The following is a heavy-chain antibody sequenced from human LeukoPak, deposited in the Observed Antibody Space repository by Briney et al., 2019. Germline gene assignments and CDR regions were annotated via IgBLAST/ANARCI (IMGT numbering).Heavy chain of an antibody. D-gene: IGHD3-10*01. CDR2: IKSKTAGGTA. J-gene: IGHJ4*02. Sequence: GGSLRLSCAASGLTFTNAWMSWVRQAPGRGLEWIGRIKSKTAGGTADYAAPMKGRFTISRDDSKNTLYLQMNSLKIEDTAVYYCTTEPYYPGSGSPDSWGQGTLVAVSS. V-gene: IGHV3-15*01. CDR1: GLTFTNAW. CDR3: TTEPYYPGSGSPDS.